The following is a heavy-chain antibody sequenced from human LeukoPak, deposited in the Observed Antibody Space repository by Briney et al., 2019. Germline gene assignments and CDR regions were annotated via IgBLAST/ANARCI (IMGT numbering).Heavy chain of an antibody. V-gene: IGHV1-18*01. Sequence: ASVKVSCKASGYTFTSYGISWVRQAPGQGLEWMGWISAYNGNTNYAQKLQGRVTMTTDTSTSTAYMELRSLRSDDTAVYYCARDLYSSGWYWGLYHYGMDVWGQGTTVTVSS. CDR1: GYTFTSYG. J-gene: IGHJ6*02. D-gene: IGHD6-19*01. CDR3: ARDLYSSGWYWGLYHYGMDV. CDR2: ISAYNGNT.